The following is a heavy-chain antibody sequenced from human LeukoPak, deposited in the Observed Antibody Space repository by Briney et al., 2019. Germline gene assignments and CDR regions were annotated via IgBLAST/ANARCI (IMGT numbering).Heavy chain of an antibody. Sequence: GESLKISCKGSGYSFTSYWIGWVRQMPGKGLGWMGIIYPGDSDTRYSPSFQGQVTISACKSISTAYLQWSSLKASDTAMYYCARVLDSGSYLGLWRRFDPWGQGTLVTVSS. CDR1: GYSFTSYW. CDR2: IYPGDSDT. V-gene: IGHV5-51*01. CDR3: ARVLDSGSYLGLWRRFDP. D-gene: IGHD1-26*01. J-gene: IGHJ5*02.